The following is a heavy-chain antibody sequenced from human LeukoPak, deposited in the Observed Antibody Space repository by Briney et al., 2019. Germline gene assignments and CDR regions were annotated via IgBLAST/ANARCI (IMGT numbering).Heavy chain of an antibody. CDR1: GYSFTSYW. CDR3: ARQRRSSGWPNDY. CDR2: IYPGDSDT. D-gene: IGHD6-19*01. J-gene: IGHJ4*02. Sequence: RGESLQISCKGSGYSFTSYWIGWVRQMPGKGLEWMGIIYPGDSDTRYSPSFQGQVTITADKSISTAYLQWSSLKASDNAMYYCARQRRSSGWPNDYWGQGTLVTVSS. V-gene: IGHV5-51*01.